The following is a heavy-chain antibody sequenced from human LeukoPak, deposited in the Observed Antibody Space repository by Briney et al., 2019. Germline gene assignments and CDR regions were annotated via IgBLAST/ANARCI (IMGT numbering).Heavy chain of an antibody. CDR1: GFSFSVYS. V-gene: IGHV3-48*04. D-gene: IGHD6-19*01. CDR3: AKEPGSGWYDAVY. Sequence: GGSLRLSCAASGFSFSVYSMNWVRQAPGKGLGWVSYINSFSSVMYYADSVRGRFTISRDDAKNSLHLQMNSLRAEDTAVYYCAKEPGSGWYDAVYWGQGTLVTVSS. J-gene: IGHJ4*02. CDR2: INSFSSVM.